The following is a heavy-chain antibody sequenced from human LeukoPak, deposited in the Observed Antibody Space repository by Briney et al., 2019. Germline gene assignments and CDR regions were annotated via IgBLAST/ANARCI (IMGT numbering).Heavy chain of an antibody. Sequence: GGSLRLSCAASGFTFSSYSMNWVRQAPGKGLEWVSSISSSSSYIYYADSVKGRFTISRDNAKNSLYLQMNSLRAEDTAVYYCARDGYYYDSSGYYQDPSYMDVWGKGTTVTVSS. CDR3: ARDGYYYDSSGYYQDPSYMDV. CDR2: ISSSSSYI. V-gene: IGHV3-21*01. J-gene: IGHJ6*03. CDR1: GFTFSSYS. D-gene: IGHD3-22*01.